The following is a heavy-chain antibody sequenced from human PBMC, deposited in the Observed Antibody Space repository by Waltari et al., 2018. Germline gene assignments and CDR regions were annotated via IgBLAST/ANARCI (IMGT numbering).Heavy chain of an antibody. Sequence: EVQLVESGGGLVQPGGSLRLSCAASGFIFSSHWMSWVRQAPGKGLEWVANIKHDGSAKYYVESVKGRFTISRNNAENSLYLQMNSLRADDTAVYYCATSEAAAGNDWGQGTLVSVSS. D-gene: IGHD6-13*01. J-gene: IGHJ4*02. V-gene: IGHV3-7*01. CDR2: IKHDGSAK. CDR1: GFIFSSHW. CDR3: ATSEAAAGND.